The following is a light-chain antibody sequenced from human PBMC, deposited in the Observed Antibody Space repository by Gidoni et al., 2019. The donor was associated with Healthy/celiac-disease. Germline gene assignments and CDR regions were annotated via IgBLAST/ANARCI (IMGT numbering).Light chain of an antibody. CDR3: QQYGSSPTT. V-gene: IGKV3-20*01. CDR2: GAS. Sequence: ETVSTQSPATLSLSTGERATRPCRASQSISSSYLAWYQQKPGQPPRLLIYGASSRATGIPDSFSGSGSGTDFTLTISRLEPEDFAVYYCQQYGSSPTTFGQGTKVEIK. J-gene: IGKJ1*01. CDR1: QSISSSY.